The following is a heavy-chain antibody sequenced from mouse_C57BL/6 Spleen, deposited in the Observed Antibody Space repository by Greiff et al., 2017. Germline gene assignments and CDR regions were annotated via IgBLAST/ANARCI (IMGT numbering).Heavy chain of an antibody. Sequence: QVQLQQPGAELVRPGSSVKLSCKASGYTFTSYWMDWVKQRPGQGLEWIGNIYPSDSETHYNQKFKDKATLTVDKSSSTAYMQLSSQTSEDSAVYYCARIGYGNYVDYWGQGTTLTVSS. V-gene: IGHV1-61*01. CDR3: ARIGYGNYVDY. CDR1: GYTFTSYW. CDR2: IYPSDSET. J-gene: IGHJ2*01. D-gene: IGHD2-10*02.